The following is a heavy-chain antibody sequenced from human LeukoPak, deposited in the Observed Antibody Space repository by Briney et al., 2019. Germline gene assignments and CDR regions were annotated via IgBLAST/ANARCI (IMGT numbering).Heavy chain of an antibody. V-gene: IGHV3-23*01. CDR3: AKMDKNYYYYGMDV. J-gene: IGHJ6*02. CDR2: ISGSGGST. D-gene: IGHD2-2*03. Sequence: GGSLRLSCAASGFTFSSYAMSWVRQAPGKGLEWVSAISGSGGSTYYADSVKGRFTISRDNSKNTLYLQMNSLRADDTAVYYCAKMDKNYYYYGMDVWGQGTTVTVSS. CDR1: GFTFSSYA.